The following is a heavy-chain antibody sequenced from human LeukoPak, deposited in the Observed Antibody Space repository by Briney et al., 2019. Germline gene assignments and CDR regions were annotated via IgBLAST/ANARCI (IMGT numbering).Heavy chain of an antibody. D-gene: IGHD2-15*01. J-gene: IGHJ4*02. CDR1: GYTFTGYY. CDR3: ARVGRYCSGGSCLYYFDY. CDR2: INPNSGGT. Sequence: ASVKVSCKASGYTFTGYYMHWVRQAPGQGLEWMGWINPNSGGTNYAQKFQGRVTMTRDTSISTAYMELSRLRSDDTAVYYCARVGRYCSGGSCLYYFDYWGQGTLVTVSS. V-gene: IGHV1-2*02.